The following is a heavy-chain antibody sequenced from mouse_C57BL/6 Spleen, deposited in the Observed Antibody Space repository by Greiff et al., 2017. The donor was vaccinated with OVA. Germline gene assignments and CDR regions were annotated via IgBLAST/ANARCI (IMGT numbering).Heavy chain of an antibody. D-gene: IGHD2-3*01. CDR3: ARHDGDYAMDY. Sequence: DVMLVESGGDLVKPGGSLKLSCAASGFTFSSYGMSWVRQTPDKRLEWVATISSGGSYTYYPDSVKGRFTISRDNAKNTLYLQMSSLKSEDTAMYYCARHDGDYAMDYWGQGTSVTVSS. V-gene: IGHV5-6*02. J-gene: IGHJ4*01. CDR2: ISSGGSYT. CDR1: GFTFSSYG.